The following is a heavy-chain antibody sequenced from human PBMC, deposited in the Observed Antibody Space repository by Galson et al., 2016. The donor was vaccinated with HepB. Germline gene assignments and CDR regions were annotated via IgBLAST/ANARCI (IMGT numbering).Heavy chain of an antibody. CDR1: GFTFSAYA. V-gene: IGHV3-33*01. CDR3: ARDAYPYSGPPDYCFDY. D-gene: IGHD4-23*01. J-gene: IGHJ4*02. CDR2: IWYDGSHQ. Sequence: SLRLSCAASGFTFSAYAMHWVRQSPGRGLEWVAVIWYDGSHQYFADSVKGRFTVSRDNSNNTVHVQMNSLRVEDTAVYYCARDAYPYSGPPDYCFDYWGQGALVTVSS.